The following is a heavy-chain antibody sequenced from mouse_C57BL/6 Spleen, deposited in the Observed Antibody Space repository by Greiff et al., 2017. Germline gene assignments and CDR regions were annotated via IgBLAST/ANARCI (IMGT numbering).Heavy chain of an antibody. CDR3: ASSTMVTTGFAY. V-gene: IGHV5-6*01. J-gene: IGHJ3*01. CDR2: ISSGGSYT. CDR1: GFTFSSSG. Sequence: EVMLVESGGDLVKPGGSLKLSCAASGFTFSSSGMSWVRQTPDKRLEWVATISSGGSYTYYPDSVKGRFTISRDNAKNTLYLQMSSLKSEDTAMYYCASSTMVTTGFAYWGQGTLVTVSA. D-gene: IGHD2-2*01.